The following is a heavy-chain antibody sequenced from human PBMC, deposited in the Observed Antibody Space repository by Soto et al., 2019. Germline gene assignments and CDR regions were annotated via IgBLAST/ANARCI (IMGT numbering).Heavy chain of an antibody. CDR3: ARDPSSSSYYYYGMDV. D-gene: IGHD6-6*01. CDR2: IIPIFGTA. Sequence: QVQLVQSGAEVKKPGSSVKVSCKASGGTLSSYAISWVRHAPGQGLEWMGGIIPIFGTANYAQKFQGRVTSTADESTSTAYMELSSLRSEDTAVYYCARDPSSSSYYYYGMDVWGQGTTVTVSS. J-gene: IGHJ6*02. CDR1: GGTLSSYA. V-gene: IGHV1-69*01.